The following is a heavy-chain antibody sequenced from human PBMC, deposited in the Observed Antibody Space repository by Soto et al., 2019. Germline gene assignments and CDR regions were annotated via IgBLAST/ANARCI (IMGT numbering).Heavy chain of an antibody. V-gene: IGHV4-39*01. CDR1: GVSVSNGGYY. CDR3: ARHVRPQPGGYDLYFDY. CDR2: IYYSGST. D-gene: IGHD5-12*01. Sequence: PSETLSLTCTVSGVSVSNGGYYCGWIRQPPGKGLEWIASIYYSGSTYYNPSLKSRVIISVDTSKNQFSLKLSSVTAADTAVYYCARHVRPQPGGYDLYFDYWGQGTLVTVPS. J-gene: IGHJ4*02.